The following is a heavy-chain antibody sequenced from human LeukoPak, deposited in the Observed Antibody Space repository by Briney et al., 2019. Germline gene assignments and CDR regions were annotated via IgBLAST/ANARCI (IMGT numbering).Heavy chain of an antibody. D-gene: IGHD5-18*01. CDR2: IYTSGST. CDR3: ARELVDTAMETFDY. J-gene: IGHJ4*02. CDR1: GGSISSYY. Sequence: SETLSLTCTVSGGSISSYYWSWIRQPAGKGLEWIGRIYTSGSTNYNPSLKSRVTMSVDTSKNQFSLKLSSVTAADTAVYYCARELVDTAMETFDYWGQGTLVTVSP. V-gene: IGHV4-4*07.